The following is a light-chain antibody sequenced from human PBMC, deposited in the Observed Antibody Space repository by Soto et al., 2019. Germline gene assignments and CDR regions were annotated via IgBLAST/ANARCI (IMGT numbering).Light chain of an antibody. V-gene: IGKV3-20*01. CDR3: QHYGSSPYT. CDR1: QSVSSRN. CDR2: ATS. Sequence: EIVLTQSPGTLSLSPGERATLSCRASQSVSSRNLAWYQQKPGQAPRLLIYATSSRAPGIPDRYSGSGSGTDFTLTISRLEPEDFAVYYCQHYGSSPYTFGQGTKLEFK. J-gene: IGKJ2*01.